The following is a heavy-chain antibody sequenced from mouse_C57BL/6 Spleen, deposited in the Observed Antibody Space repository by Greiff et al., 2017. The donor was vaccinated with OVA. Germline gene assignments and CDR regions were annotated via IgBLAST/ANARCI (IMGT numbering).Heavy chain of an antibody. CDR1: GYTFTDYY. Sequence: VQLQQSGAELVKPGASVKISCKASGYTFTDYYINWVKQRPGQGLEWIGKIGPGSGSTYYNEKFKGKATLTADKSSSTAYMQLSSLTSEDSAVYFCARSPTRYGNYVGIFFYAMDYWGQGTSVTVSS. CDR3: ARSPTRYGNYVGIFFYAMDY. D-gene: IGHD2-10*02. V-gene: IGHV1-77*01. CDR2: IGPGSGST. J-gene: IGHJ4*01.